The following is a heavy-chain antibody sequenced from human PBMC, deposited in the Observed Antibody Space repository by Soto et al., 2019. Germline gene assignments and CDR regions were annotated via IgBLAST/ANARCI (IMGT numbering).Heavy chain of an antibody. Sequence: PGGSLRLSCAASGFTFSSYAMHWVRQAPGKGLEWVAVISYDGSNKYYADSVKGRFTISRDNSKNTLYLQMNSLRAEDTAVYYCAREPIVEMATTSPSYYFDYWGQGTLVTVSS. CDR2: ISYDGSNK. CDR1: GFTFSSYA. D-gene: IGHD2-15*01. CDR3: AREPIVEMATTSPSYYFDY. J-gene: IGHJ4*02. V-gene: IGHV3-30-3*01.